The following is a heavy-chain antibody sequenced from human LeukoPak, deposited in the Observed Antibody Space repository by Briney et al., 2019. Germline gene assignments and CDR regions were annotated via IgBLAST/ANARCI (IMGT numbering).Heavy chain of an antibody. V-gene: IGHV4-38-2*01. D-gene: IGHD4-17*01. CDR1: GYSISSGYY. Sequence: SETLSLTCAVSGYSISSGYYWGWIRQPPGKGLEWIGSIYHSGSTYYNPSLKSRVTISVDTSKNQCSLKLSSVTAADTAVYYCARPMTTVRERWYFDLWGRGTLVTVSS. J-gene: IGHJ2*01. CDR3: ARPMTTVRERWYFDL. CDR2: IYHSGST.